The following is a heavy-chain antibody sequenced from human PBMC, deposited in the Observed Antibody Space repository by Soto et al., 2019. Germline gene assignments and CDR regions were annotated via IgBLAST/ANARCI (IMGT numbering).Heavy chain of an antibody. V-gene: IGHV4-4*02. Sequence: SETLSLTCAVSGGSISSTNWWSWVRRPPGKGLEWIGEIYHSGSTNYNPSLKSRVTISVDKSKNQFSLKLNVVTAADTAVYYCSGRSYNGIVVSCQATTVTVSS. CDR1: GGSISSTNW. CDR2: IYHSGST. CDR3: SGRSYNGIVV. J-gene: IGHJ6*02.